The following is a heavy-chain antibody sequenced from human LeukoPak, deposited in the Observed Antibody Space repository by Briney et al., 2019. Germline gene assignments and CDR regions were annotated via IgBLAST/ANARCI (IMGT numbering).Heavy chain of an antibody. J-gene: IGHJ4*02. CDR3: ARGKREFPGSGSYSTHFEY. D-gene: IGHD3-10*01. V-gene: IGHV5-51*01. Sequence: GESLKISCEGSGYSFDTHWIGWVRQMPGKGLEWMGIIYPDDSDIRYSPSFQGQVTMSAAKSIRTAYLPWSSLKASDTAMYYCARGKREFPGSGSYSTHFEYWGQGTLVTVSS. CDR2: IYPDDSDI. CDR1: GYSFDTHW.